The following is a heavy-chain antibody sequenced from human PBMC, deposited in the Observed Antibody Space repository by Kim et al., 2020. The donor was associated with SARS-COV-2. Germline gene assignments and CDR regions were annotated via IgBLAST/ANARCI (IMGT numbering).Heavy chain of an antibody. CDR2: IWYDGSNK. V-gene: IGHV3-33*01. CDR1: GFTFSSYG. J-gene: IGHJ4*02. CDR3: ARDLSGDSLDY. D-gene: IGHD4-17*01. Sequence: GGSLRLSCAASGFTFSSYGMHWVRQAPGKGLEWVAVIWYDGSNKYYADSVKGRFTISRDNSKNTLYLQMNSLRAEDTAVYYCARDLSGDSLDYWGQGTLVTVSS.